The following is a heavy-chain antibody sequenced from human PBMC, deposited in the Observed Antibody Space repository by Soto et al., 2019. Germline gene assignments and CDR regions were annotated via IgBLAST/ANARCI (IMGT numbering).Heavy chain of an antibody. Sequence: GGSLRLSCAASGFTFSSYGMHWVRQAPGKGLEWVAVISYDGSNKYYADSVKGRFTISRDNSKNTLYLQMNSLRAEDTAVYYCAKVTDDFHYFDYRGQGTLVTVSS. D-gene: IGHD2-21*02. J-gene: IGHJ4*02. CDR1: GFTFSSYG. CDR3: AKVTDDFHYFDY. V-gene: IGHV3-30*18. CDR2: ISYDGSNK.